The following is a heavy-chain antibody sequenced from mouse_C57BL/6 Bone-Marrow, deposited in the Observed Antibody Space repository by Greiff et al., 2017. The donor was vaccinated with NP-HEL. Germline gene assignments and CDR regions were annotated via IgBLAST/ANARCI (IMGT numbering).Heavy chain of an antibody. Sequence: QVQLQQPGAELVKPGASVKVSCKASGYTFTSYWMHWVKQRPGQGLEWIGRIHPSDSDTNYNQKFKGKATLTVDKSSSTAYMQLSSLTSEDSAVYYCAIVYYGYDWFAYWGQGTLVNVSA. V-gene: IGHV1-74*01. CDR1: GYTFTSYW. CDR3: AIVYYGYDWFAY. J-gene: IGHJ3*01. CDR2: IHPSDSDT. D-gene: IGHD2-2*01.